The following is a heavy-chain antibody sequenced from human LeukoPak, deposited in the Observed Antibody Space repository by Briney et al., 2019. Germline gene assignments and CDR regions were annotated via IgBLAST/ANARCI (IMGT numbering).Heavy chain of an antibody. CDR3: AKDRGSSGWSGVDH. D-gene: IGHD6-19*01. CDR2: IRNDGNNK. J-gene: IGHJ4*02. CDR1: GFTFSGYG. V-gene: IGHV3-30*02. Sequence: GGXLRLSCAASGFTFSGYGIHWVRQAPGKGLEGVAFIRNDGNNKYYADSVKGRFTISRDNSKNTLYLQMTSLRVEDTAVYYCAKDRGSSGWSGVDHWGQGTLVTVSS.